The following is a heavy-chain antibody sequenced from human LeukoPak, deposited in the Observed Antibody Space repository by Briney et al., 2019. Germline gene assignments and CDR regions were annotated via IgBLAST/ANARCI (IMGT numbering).Heavy chain of an antibody. CDR1: GLTFSSHW. CDR3: ARERMYSGSGSTYPYYDY. J-gene: IGHJ4*02. V-gene: IGHV3-7*01. Sequence: GGALILSCEDSGLTFSSHWMSWVRQSPGRGLDWVFIIKPGGSDKYFMDSVKGRFTISRDNAKNALYLEMNRLRAEDTAECFCARERMYSGSGSTYPYYDYWGQGTLVTVSS. D-gene: IGHD3-10*01. CDR2: IKPGGSDK.